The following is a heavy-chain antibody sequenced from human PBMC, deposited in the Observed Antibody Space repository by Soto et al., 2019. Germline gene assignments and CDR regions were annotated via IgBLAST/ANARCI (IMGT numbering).Heavy chain of an antibody. D-gene: IGHD3-10*01. V-gene: IGHV1-8*02. J-gene: IGHJ5*01. CDR3: TRAYGAETFDF. CDR1: GYTFNNYD. Sequence: VKVSCKASGYTFNNYDIHWVRQAPGHGLEWMGWMNPNSGNTGYAQNFRGRVTMTQNTAIGTAYMELSSLRSDDTATYYCTRAYGAETFDFWGQGTRVTVSS. CDR2: MNPNSGNT.